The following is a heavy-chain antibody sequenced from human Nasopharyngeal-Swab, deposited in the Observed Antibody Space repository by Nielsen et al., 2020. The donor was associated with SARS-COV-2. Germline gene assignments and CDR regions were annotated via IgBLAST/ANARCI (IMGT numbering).Heavy chain of an antibody. V-gene: IGHV3-21*01. CDR3: ARTEDSSAQGDY. CDR2: ISSSSSYI. J-gene: IGHJ4*02. D-gene: IGHD3-22*01. Sequence: WIPQPPGKGLEWVSSISSSSSYIYYADSVKGRFTISRDNAKNSLYLQMNSLRAEDTAVYYCARTEDSSAQGDYWGQGTLVTVSS.